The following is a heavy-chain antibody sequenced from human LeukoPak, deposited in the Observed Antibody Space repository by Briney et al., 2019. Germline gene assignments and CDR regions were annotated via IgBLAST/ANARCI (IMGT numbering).Heavy chain of an antibody. V-gene: IGHV4-59*08. CDR2: IYYSGST. Sequence: PSETLSLTCTVSGGSISSYYWSWIRQPPGKGLEWIGYIYYSGSTNYNPSLKSRVTISVDTSKNQFSLKLSSVTAADTAVYYCARLSPWLPAAIHDYYYYGMDVWGQGTTVTVSS. D-gene: IGHD2-2*02. J-gene: IGHJ6*02. CDR1: GGSISSYY. CDR3: ARLSPWLPAAIHDYYYYGMDV.